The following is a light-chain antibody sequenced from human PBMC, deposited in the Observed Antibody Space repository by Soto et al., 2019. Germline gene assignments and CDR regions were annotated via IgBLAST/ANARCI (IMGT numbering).Light chain of an antibody. V-gene: IGKV3-20*01. Sequence: IVLTQSPGTLSLSPGERATLSCRASQSFVNMYLAWYQQKPGQAPRLLMYGASRRPTGIPDRFSGSGSGTEFTLTISSLQPDDFATYYCQQYASYSPTFGQGTKVDIK. CDR1: QSFVNMY. CDR3: QQYASYSPT. J-gene: IGKJ1*01. CDR2: GAS.